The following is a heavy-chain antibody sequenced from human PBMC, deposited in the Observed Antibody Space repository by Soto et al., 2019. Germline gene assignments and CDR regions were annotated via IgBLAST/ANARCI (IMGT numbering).Heavy chain of an antibody. D-gene: IGHD2-15*01. Sequence: GESLKISCKGSGYSFTSYLIGWVRQMPGKRLNCLGFIYPGDSDTRYSPSFQGQVTISADKSISTAYLQWSSLNASDTAMYYCARQSGYCSGGSCNPYGMGVWGQGTTVTVSS. CDR1: GYSFTSYL. V-gene: IGHV5-51*01. CDR2: IYPGDSDT. J-gene: IGHJ6*02. CDR3: ARQSGYCSGGSCNPYGMGV.